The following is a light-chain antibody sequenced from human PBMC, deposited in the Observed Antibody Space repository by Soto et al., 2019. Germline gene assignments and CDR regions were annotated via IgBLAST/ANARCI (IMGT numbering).Light chain of an antibody. CDR3: HQFYSTPYT. J-gene: IGKJ2*01. CDR2: WAA. V-gene: IGKV4-1*01. CDR1: QNILYSSNNNNY. Sequence: DIVMTQSPDSLAVSLGERATINCKSSQNILYSSNNNNYFAWYQQKPGQPPRLLIYWAATREFGVPDRFSGSGSGTDFTLTISSLQAEDVAVYYCHQFYSTPYTFGHGTKLEIK.